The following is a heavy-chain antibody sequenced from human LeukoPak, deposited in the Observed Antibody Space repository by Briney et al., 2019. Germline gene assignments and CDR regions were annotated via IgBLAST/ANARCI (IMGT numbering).Heavy chain of an antibody. CDR2: IIPIFGTA. CDR1: GYTFTSYG. J-gene: IGHJ4*02. V-gene: IGHV1-69*13. D-gene: IGHD5-18*01. CDR3: AREGYSYGYLPSY. Sequence: ASVKVSCKASGYTFTSYGISWVRQAPGQGLEWMGGIIPIFGTANYAQKFQGRVTITADESTSTAYMELSSLRSEDTAVYYCAREGYSYGYLPSYWGQGTLVTVSS.